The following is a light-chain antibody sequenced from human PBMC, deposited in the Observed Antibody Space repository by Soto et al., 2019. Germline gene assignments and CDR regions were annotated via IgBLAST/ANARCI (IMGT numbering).Light chain of an antibody. V-gene: IGLV3-21*04. J-gene: IGLJ2*01. CDR2: YDS. CDR3: QVWDSSSDHPMRV. Sequence: SYELTQPPSVSVAPGKTARITCGGNNIGSKSVHWYQQKPGQAPVLVIYYDSDRPSGIPERFSGSNSGNTATLTISRVEAGDEADYYCQVWDSSSDHPMRVFGGGTKLTVL. CDR1: NIGSKS.